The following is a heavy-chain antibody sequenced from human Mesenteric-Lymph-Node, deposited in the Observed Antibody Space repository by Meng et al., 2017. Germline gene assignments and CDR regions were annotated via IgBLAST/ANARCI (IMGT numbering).Heavy chain of an antibody. Sequence: QVHLQGLGPGLVKPSQTLSLTCTVSGGSISSGGYYWSWIRQHPGKGLEWIGYIHDSGSTYYNPSLKSRVTISADTSKNQFSLKLSSVTAADTAVYYCARASYGSGSPLGESWFDPWGQGTLVTVSS. V-gene: IGHV4-31*03. CDR3: ARASYGSGSPLGESWFDP. CDR1: GGSISSGGYY. J-gene: IGHJ5*02. CDR2: IHDSGST. D-gene: IGHD3-10*01.